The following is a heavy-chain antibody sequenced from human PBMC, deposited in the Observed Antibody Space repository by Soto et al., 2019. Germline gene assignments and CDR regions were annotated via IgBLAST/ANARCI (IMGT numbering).Heavy chain of an antibody. CDR2: IWYDGSEK. CDR1: GFTFSSYA. Sequence: GGSLRLSCAASGFTFSSYAMSWVRQAPGKGLEWVAGIWYDGSEKRYADSVKGRFTISRDNSKNTLYLQMNSLRAEDTAVYYCAKDPAYATGYYNDAFDIWGQGTMVTVSS. CDR3: AKDPAYATGYYNDAFDI. V-gene: IGHV3-33*06. D-gene: IGHD3-9*01. J-gene: IGHJ3*02.